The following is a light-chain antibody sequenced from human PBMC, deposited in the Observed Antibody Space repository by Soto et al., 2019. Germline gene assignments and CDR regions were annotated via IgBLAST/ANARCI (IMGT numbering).Light chain of an antibody. Sequence: QSALTQPASVSGSPGQSITISCTGTSSDVGSYNLVSWYQQHPGKVPKLMIYEVTNRPSGVSNRFSGSKAGNTASLTISGLLAEDEADYYCCAYAGSSTLVIFGGGTQLTVL. J-gene: IGLJ7*01. CDR1: SSDVGSYNL. CDR3: CAYAGSSTLVI. V-gene: IGLV2-23*02. CDR2: EVT.